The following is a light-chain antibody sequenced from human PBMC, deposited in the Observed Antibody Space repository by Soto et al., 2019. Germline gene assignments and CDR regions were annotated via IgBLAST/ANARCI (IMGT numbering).Light chain of an antibody. V-gene: IGKV3-20*01. J-gene: IGKJ1*01. CDR2: GAS. CDR1: QSVSSGY. CDR3: QQYGSTPET. Sequence: EIVLTQCPGTLSLSPGERATLSCRASQSVSSGYLAWYQQRPGQAPRLLIYGASSRATGIPDRFSGSGSGPDFTLTISRPEPEDLAVYYCQQYGSTPETFGQGTKVDIK.